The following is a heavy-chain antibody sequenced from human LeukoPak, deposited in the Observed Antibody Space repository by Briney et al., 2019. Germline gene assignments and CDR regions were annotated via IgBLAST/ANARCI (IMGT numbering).Heavy chain of an antibody. V-gene: IGHV3-23*01. D-gene: IGHD3-3*01. Sequence: GGSLRLSCAASGFTFSSHAMGRVRQAPGKGLEWVSAIGGSGGSTYYADSVKGRFTSSRDNSKNTLYLQMNSLRAEDTALYYCARDPGVVAFHYFDYWGQGTLVTVSS. CDR2: IGGSGGST. CDR3: ARDPGVVAFHYFDY. J-gene: IGHJ4*02. CDR1: GFTFSSHA.